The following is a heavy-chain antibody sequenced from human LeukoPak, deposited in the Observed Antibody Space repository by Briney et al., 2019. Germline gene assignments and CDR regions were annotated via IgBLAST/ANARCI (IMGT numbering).Heavy chain of an antibody. CDR2: IYYSGST. D-gene: IGHD1-20*01. Sequence: PSETLSLTCAVYGGSFSGYYWSWIRQHPGKGLEWIGYIYYSGSTYYNPSLKSRVTISVDTSKNQFSLKLSSVTAADTAVYYCAGRDNWNDEVDYWGQGTLVTVSS. CDR1: GGSFSGYY. V-gene: IGHV4-31*11. J-gene: IGHJ4*02. CDR3: AGRDNWNDEVDY.